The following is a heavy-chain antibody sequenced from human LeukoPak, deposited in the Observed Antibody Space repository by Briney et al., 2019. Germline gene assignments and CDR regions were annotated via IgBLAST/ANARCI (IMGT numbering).Heavy chain of an antibody. CDR3: AKDPLGAIRRYFDWFLNWFDP. CDR1: GFTFSSYG. J-gene: IGHJ5*02. D-gene: IGHD3-9*01. CDR2: ISYDGSNK. V-gene: IGHV3-30*18. Sequence: GRSLRLSCAVSGFTFSSYGMHWVRQAPGKGLEWVAVISYDGSNKYYADSVKGRFTISRDNSKNTLYLQMNSLRAEDTAVYFCAKDPLGAIRRYFDWFLNWFDPWGQGTLVTVSS.